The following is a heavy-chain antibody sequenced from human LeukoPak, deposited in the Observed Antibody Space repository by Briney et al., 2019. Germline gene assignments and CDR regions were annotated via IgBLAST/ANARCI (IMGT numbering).Heavy chain of an antibody. CDR2: ISNSSSYI. CDR3: ARASGSYFFFDS. D-gene: IGHD1-26*01. V-gene: IGHV3-21*01. J-gene: IGHJ4*02. CDR1: GFTFSSYS. Sequence: GRSLRLSCAASGFTFSSYSMNWVRQAPGMGLEWVSSISNSSSYIYYADSVKGRFTISRDNAKNSLYLQMNSLRAEDTAVYYCARASGSYFFFDSWGQGTLVTVSS.